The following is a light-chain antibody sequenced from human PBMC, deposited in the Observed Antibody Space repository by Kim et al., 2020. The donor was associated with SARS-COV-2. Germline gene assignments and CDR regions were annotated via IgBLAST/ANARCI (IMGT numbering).Light chain of an antibody. CDR3: QVWDSSSDHVV. Sequence: APGKTARITWGRNNIGSKSVHWYQQKPGQAPVLVIYYDSDQPSGIPERFSGSNSGNTATLTISRVEAGDEADYYCQVWDSSSDHVVFGGGTQLTVL. V-gene: IGLV3-21*04. J-gene: IGLJ2*01. CDR1: NIGSKS. CDR2: YDS.